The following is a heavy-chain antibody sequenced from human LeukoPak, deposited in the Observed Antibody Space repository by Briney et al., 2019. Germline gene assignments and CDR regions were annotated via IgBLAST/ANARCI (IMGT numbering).Heavy chain of an antibody. CDR2: ISGSGATT. D-gene: IGHD4/OR15-4a*01. Sequence: GGSLRLSCAASGLTFSTYAMSWVRQAPGKGLAWVSSISGSGATTYYADSVKGRFPISRDNSKNTLYLQMNSLRVEDTAVYYCATDPPYGGYYYYYYMDVWGKGTTVTVSS. J-gene: IGHJ6*03. CDR3: ATDPPYGGYYYYYYMDV. CDR1: GLTFSTYA. V-gene: IGHV3-23*01.